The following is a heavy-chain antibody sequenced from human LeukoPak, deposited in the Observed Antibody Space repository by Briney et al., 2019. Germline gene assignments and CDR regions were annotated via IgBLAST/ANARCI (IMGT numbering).Heavy chain of an antibody. Sequence: ASVKVSCKASGYTFTGYYMHWVRQAAGQGLEWMGWINPNSGGTNYAQKFQGRVTMTRDTSISTAYMELSRLRSDDTAVYYCARESSGWYEVDYWGQGTLVTVSS. J-gene: IGHJ4*02. CDR2: INPNSGGT. V-gene: IGHV1-2*02. CDR3: ARESSGWYEVDY. D-gene: IGHD6-19*01. CDR1: GYTFTGYY.